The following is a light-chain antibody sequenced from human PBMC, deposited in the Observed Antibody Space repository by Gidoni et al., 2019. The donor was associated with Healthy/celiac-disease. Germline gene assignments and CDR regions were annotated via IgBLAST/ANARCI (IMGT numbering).Light chain of an antibody. V-gene: IGKV3-11*01. CDR2: DAS. Sequence: DIVFTQSPAPLSLSPGERATLSCRASQSVSSYLAWYQQKPGQAPRLPIYDASNRATGTPARFRGSGSGTDFTLTISSREPEDFAVYYCQQRSNWPPLTFGGGTKVEIK. J-gene: IGKJ4*01. CDR1: QSVSSY. CDR3: QQRSNWPPLT.